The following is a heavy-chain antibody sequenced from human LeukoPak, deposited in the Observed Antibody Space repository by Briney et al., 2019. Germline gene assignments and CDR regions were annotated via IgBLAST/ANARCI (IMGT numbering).Heavy chain of an antibody. CDR1: GYSFTSYW. CDR3: ARHNGVARSYYYYGMDV. CDR2: IYPGDSDT. V-gene: IGHV5-51*01. D-gene: IGHD5-12*01. Sequence: GESLKISCKGSGYSFTSYWIGWVRRMPGKGLEWMGIIYPGDSDTRYSPSFQGQVTISADKSISTAYLQWSSLKASDTAMYYCARHNGVARSYYYYGMDVWGQGTTVTVSS. J-gene: IGHJ6*02.